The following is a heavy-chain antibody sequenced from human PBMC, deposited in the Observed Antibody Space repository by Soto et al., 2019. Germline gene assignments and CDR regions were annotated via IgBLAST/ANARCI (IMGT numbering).Heavy chain of an antibody. J-gene: IGHJ6*02. CDR3: AREDYYYDSSPKYGMDV. Sequence: GGSLRLSCAASGFTFSNYGMHWVRQAPGKGLEWVAIIWYDGSNKYFADSVKGRFTISRDNSKNTLFLQMNSLRAEDTAVYYCAREDYYYDSSPKYGMDVWGQGTTVTVSS. V-gene: IGHV3-33*01. CDR1: GFTFSNYG. D-gene: IGHD3-22*01. CDR2: IWYDGSNK.